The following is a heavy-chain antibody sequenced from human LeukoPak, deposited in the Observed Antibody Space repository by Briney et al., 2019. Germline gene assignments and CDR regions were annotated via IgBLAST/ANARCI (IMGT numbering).Heavy chain of an antibody. D-gene: IGHD3-9*01. Sequence: PGGSLRLSCAASGFTFSSYGMHWVREAPGKGLEWVAFIRYDGSNKYYTDSVKGRFTISRDNSKNSLYLQMNSLRAEDTAVYYCARDDILTGILDRAFDIWGQGTMVTVSS. CDR1: GFTFSSYG. CDR3: ARDDILTGILDRAFDI. J-gene: IGHJ3*02. CDR2: IRYDGSNK. V-gene: IGHV3-30*02.